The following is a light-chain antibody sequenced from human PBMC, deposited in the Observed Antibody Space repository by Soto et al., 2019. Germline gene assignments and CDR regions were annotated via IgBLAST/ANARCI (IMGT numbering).Light chain of an antibody. CDR2: EVT. J-gene: IGLJ2*01. CDR1: SSDIGTYNR. V-gene: IGLV2-18*02. CDR3: SSYTSSSTVD. Sequence: QSALTQPPSVSGSPGQSVTISCTGTSSDIGTYNRVSWYQQPPGTAPKLMIYEVTNRPSGVPDRFSGSKSGNTASLTISGLQAEDEADYYCSSYTSSSTVDFGGGTKLTVL.